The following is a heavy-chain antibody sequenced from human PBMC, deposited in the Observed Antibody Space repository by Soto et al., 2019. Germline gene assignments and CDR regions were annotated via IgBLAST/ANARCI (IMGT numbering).Heavy chain of an antibody. CDR1: GSSISSYY. CDR2: IYYSGST. Sequence: SETLSLTCTVSGSSISSYYWSWIRQPPGKGLEWIGYIYYSGSTNYNPSLKSRVTISVDTSKNQFSLKLSSVTAADTAVYYCARGGYSGSYYVHYYYYGMDVWGQGTTVTVSS. D-gene: IGHD1-26*01. CDR3: ARGGYSGSYYVHYYYYGMDV. J-gene: IGHJ6*02. V-gene: IGHV4-59*08.